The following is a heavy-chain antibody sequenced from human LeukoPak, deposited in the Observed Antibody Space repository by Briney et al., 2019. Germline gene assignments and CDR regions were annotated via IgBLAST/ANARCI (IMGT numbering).Heavy chain of an antibody. V-gene: IGHV4-30-4*08. D-gene: IGHD4-17*01. Sequence: SETLSLTCTVSGGSISSGDYYWSWIRQPPGKGLEWIGYIYYSGSTYYNPSLKSRVTISVDTSKNQFSLKLSSVTAADTAVYYCASYDYGDYYWFDPWGQGTLVTVSS. CDR1: GGSISSGDYY. CDR2: IYYSGST. J-gene: IGHJ5*02. CDR3: ASYDYGDYYWFDP.